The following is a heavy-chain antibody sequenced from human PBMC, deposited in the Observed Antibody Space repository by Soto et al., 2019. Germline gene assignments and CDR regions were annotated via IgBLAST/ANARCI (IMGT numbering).Heavy chain of an antibody. V-gene: IGHV5-10-1*01. CDR1: EYSFTSYW. J-gene: IGHJ4*02. CDR3: ARILEDIVVVPAASRDY. Sequence: PGESLKISCKGSEYSFTSYWISWVRQMPGKGLEWMGRIDPSDSYTNYSPSFQGHVTISADKSISTAYLQWSSLKASDTAMYYCARILEDIVVVPAASRDYWGQGTLVTVSS. CDR2: IDPSDSYT. D-gene: IGHD2-2*01.